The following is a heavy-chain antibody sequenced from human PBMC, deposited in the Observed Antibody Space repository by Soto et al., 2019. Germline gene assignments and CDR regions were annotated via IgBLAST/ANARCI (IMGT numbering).Heavy chain of an antibody. CDR2: IVSGGTLT. J-gene: IGHJ4*02. CDR1: GCHFRDYY. CDR3: ARVRYGGYIDR. V-gene: IGHV3-11*01. D-gene: IGHD2-15*01. Sequence: QVQLAEAGGGLVKPGGSLGLSCAASGCHFRDYYMRWVRQAPGRELEWTAYIVSGGTLTWYADSVRGRFTVTRDNVKNSLTLQTDSLRAEDTATYVCARVRYGGYIDRWGQGTLVTVSS.